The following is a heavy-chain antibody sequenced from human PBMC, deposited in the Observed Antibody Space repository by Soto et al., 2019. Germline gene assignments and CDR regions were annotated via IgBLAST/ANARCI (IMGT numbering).Heavy chain of an antibody. D-gene: IGHD3-16*01. J-gene: IGHJ5*02. CDR2: MYPNNGQT. Sequence: SVKVSCKASGDTFSNFDFNWVRQATGQGPEWMGWMYPNNGQTAYARTFQGRVTMTWNSSTSTAYMELSSLTSEDTAVYYCATMIRGLIHWLDPWGQGTLVTVSS. CDR1: GDTFSNFD. CDR3: ATMIRGLIHWLDP. V-gene: IGHV1-8*01.